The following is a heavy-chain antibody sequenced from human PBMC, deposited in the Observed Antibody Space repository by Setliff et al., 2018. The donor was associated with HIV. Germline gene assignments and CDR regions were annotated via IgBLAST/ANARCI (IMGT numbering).Heavy chain of an antibody. D-gene: IGHD3-10*02. CDR2: INHSGST. Sequence: PSETLSLTCAVYGASFSGYYWSWVRQSPEKGLVWIGEINHSGSTNYNPSLKSRVTMSVDTSKNQFSLKLTSVTAADTAIYYCARVDTMLLFFDLWGQGTLVTVSS. V-gene: IGHV4-34*01. CDR1: GASFSGYY. J-gene: IGHJ4*02. CDR3: ARVDTMLLFFDL.